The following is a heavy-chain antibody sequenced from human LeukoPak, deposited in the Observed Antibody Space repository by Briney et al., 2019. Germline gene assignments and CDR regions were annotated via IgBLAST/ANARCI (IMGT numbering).Heavy chain of an antibody. D-gene: IGHD2-21*01. V-gene: IGHV1-2*02. CDR1: RYTFTGYY. CDR3: ARVANQTFDI. J-gene: IGHJ3*02. CDR2: INPDNGGT. Sequence: ASVRVSCKASRYTFTGYYIHWVRQAPGQGPEWMGWINPDNGGTNYAQKFQGRVTMTRDTSINTAYMEVSRLKSDDTAVYYCARVANQTFDIWGQGTMVTVSS.